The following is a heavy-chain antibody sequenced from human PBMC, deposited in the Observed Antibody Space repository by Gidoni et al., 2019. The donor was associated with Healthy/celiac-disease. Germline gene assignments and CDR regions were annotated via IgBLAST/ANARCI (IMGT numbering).Heavy chain of an antibody. J-gene: IGHJ4*02. V-gene: IGHV3-30*18. CDR2: ISYDGSNK. Sequence: QVQLVESGGGVVQPGRALRLPCAASGFTFSSYGIHWVRQAPGKGLEWGAVISYDGSNKFYADSVKGRFTISRDNSKNTLYLQMNSLRAEDTAVYYCAKDGVGFAGYFDYWGQGTLVTVSS. CDR1: GFTFSSYG. CDR3: AKDGVGFAGYFDY. D-gene: IGHD2-8*01.